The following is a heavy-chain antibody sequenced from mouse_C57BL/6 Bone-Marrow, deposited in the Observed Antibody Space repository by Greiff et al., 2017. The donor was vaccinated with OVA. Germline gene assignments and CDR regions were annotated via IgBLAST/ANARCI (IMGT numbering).Heavy chain of an antibody. V-gene: IGHV5-17*01. CDR2: ISSGSSTI. J-gene: IGHJ3*01. CDR3: ARGLDYDYDWFAY. D-gene: IGHD2-4*01. Sequence: DVHLVESGGGLVKPGGSLKLSCAASGFTFSDYGMHWVRQAPEKGLEWVAYISSGSSTIYYADTVKGRFTISRDNAKNTLFLQMTSLRSEDTAMYYCARGLDYDYDWFAYWGQGTLVTVSA. CDR1: GFTFSDYG.